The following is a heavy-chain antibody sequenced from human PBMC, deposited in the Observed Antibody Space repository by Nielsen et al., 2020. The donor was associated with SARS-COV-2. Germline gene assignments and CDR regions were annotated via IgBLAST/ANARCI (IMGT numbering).Heavy chain of an antibody. D-gene: IGHD6-19*01. V-gene: IGHV3-53*01. CDR1: GFTVSSNY. J-gene: IGHJ5*02. CDR2: IYSGGST. Sequence: GESLKISCAASGFTVSSNYMSWVRQAPGKGLEWVSVIYSGGSTYYADSVKGRFPISRDNSKNTLYLQMNSLRAEDTAVYYCAKGHSSGWYNWFDPWGQGTLVTVSS. CDR3: AKGHSSGWYNWFDP.